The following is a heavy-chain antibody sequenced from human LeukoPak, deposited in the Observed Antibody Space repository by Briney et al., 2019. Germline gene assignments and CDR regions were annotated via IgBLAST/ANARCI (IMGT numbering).Heavy chain of an antibody. CDR2: ISGSGGST. J-gene: IGHJ4*02. CDR3: AKGGYRPRYYFDY. CDR1: GFTFSSYA. V-gene: IGHV3-23*01. D-gene: IGHD1-1*01. Sequence: PGGSLRLSCAASGFTFSSYAMSWVRQAPGKGLEWVSAISGSGGSTYYADSVKSRFTISRDNSKNTLYLQMNSLRAEDTAIYYCAKGGYRPRYYFDYWGQGTLVTVSS.